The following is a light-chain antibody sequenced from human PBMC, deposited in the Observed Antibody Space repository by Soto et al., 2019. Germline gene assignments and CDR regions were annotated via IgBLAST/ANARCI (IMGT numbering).Light chain of an antibody. J-gene: IGKJ1*01. CDR2: DAS. Sequence: DIQMTQSASSLSPSVGDRVTMTFLLSQDINRWLAWYQQKPGKAPKVLIYDASSLQSGVPSRFSGSGSGTEFTVSISSLQSDDFATYYRQKYNSYSFGQGTKVDIK. V-gene: IGKV1D-16*01. CDR1: QDINRW. CDR3: QKYNSYS.